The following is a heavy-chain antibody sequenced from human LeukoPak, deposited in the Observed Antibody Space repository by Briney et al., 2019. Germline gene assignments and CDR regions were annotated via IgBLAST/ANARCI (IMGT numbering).Heavy chain of an antibody. Sequence: ASVKVSCKASGYTFTSYYMHWVRQAPGQGLEWMGIINPSGGSTSYAQKFQGRVTMTRDMSTSTVYMELSSLRSEDTAVYYCARGSVLVPAAATYYYYYYMDVWGKGTTVTVSS. J-gene: IGHJ6*03. CDR2: INPSGGST. CDR1: GYTFTSYY. V-gene: IGHV1-46*01. D-gene: IGHD2-2*01. CDR3: ARGSVLVPAAATYYYYYYMDV.